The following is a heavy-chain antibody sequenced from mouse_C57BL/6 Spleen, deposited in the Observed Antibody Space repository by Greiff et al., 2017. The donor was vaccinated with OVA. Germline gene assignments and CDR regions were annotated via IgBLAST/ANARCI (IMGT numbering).Heavy chain of an antibody. J-gene: IGHJ2*01. V-gene: IGHV5-16*01. CDR3: ARDGGLGGYFDY. D-gene: IGHD2-4*01. CDR1: GFTFSDYY. Sequence: EVHLVESEGGLVQPGSSMKLSCTASGFTFSDYYMAWVRQVPEKGLEWVANINYDGSSTYYLASLKSRFIISRDNAKNILYLQMSSLKSEDTATDYCARDGGLGGYFDYWGQGTTLTVSS. CDR2: INYDGSST.